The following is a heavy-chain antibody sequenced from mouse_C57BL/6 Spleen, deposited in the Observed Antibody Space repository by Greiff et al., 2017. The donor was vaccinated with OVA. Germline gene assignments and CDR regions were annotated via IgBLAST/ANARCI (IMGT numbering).Heavy chain of an antibody. V-gene: IGHV1-82*01. CDR1: GYAFSSSW. J-gene: IGHJ2*01. D-gene: IGHD2-3*01. CDR3: ARGDGLGY. CDR2: IYPGDGDT. Sequence: VKLMESGPELVKPGASVKISCKASGYAFSSSWMNWAKQRPGKGLEWIGRIYPGDGDTNYNGKFKGKATLTADKSSSTAYMQLSSLTSEDSAVYFCARGDGLGYWGQGTTLTVSS.